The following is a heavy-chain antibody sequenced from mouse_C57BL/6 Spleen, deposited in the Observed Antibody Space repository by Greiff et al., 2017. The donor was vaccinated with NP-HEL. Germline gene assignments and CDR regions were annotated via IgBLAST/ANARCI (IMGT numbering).Heavy chain of an antibody. D-gene: IGHD4-1*01. J-gene: IGHJ2*01. CDR3: ARDGTFDY. Sequence: EVKLMESGGGLVKPGGSLKLSCAASGFTFSSYAMSWVRQTPEKRLEWVATISDGGSYTYYPDNVKGRFTISRDNAKNNLYLQMSHLKSEDTAMCYCARDGTFDYWGQGTTLTVSS. CDR2: ISDGGSYT. CDR1: GFTFSSYA. V-gene: IGHV5-4*01.